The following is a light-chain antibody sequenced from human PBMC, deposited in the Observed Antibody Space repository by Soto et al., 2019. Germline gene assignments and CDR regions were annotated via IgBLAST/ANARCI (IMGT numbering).Light chain of an antibody. CDR2: EVT. V-gene: IGLV2-23*02. CDR3: CSFGSSETI. CDR1: SGDIGGYYL. J-gene: IGLJ2*01. Sequence: QSALTQPASVSGSPGQSVTISCNGTSGDIGGYYLLSWYQQHPGKAPKLMIYEVTKRPSGVSNRFSGSNSSNTASPTISGLQVEDEADYYCCSFGSSETIFGAGTKLTVL.